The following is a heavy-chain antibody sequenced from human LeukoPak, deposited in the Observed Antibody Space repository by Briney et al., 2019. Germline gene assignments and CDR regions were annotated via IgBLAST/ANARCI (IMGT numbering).Heavy chain of an antibody. CDR2: INHSGST. Sequence: SSETLSLTCAVYGGSFSGYYWSWIRQPPGKGLEWLGEINHSGSTNYNPSLKSRVTISVDTSKNQFSLKLSSVTAADTAVYYCARGDYGDYFDYYGMDVWGQGTTVTVSS. CDR3: ARGDYGDYFDYYGMDV. D-gene: IGHD4-17*01. V-gene: IGHV4-34*01. CDR1: GGSFSGYY. J-gene: IGHJ6*02.